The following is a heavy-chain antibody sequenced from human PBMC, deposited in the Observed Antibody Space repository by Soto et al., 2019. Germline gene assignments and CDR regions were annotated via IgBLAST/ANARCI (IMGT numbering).Heavy chain of an antibody. D-gene: IGHD1-26*01. CDR1: GYTFTSYG. V-gene: IGHV1-18*01. Sequence: ASVKVSCKSSGYTFTSYGISWVRQAPGQGLEWMGWISAYNANTNYAQKLQGRVTMTTDTSTSTSYMELRSLRSDDTAVYFCARDRLGATGDYWGQRTLVTRLL. J-gene: IGHJ4*02. CDR3: ARDRLGATGDY. CDR2: ISAYNANT.